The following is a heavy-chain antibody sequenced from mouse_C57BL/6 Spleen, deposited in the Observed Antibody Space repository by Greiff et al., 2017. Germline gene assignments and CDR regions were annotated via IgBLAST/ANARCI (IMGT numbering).Heavy chain of an antibody. CDR1: GYSITSGYY. CDR2: ISYDGSN. D-gene: IGHD1-1*01. V-gene: IGHV3-6*01. Sequence: ESGPGLVKPSQSLSLTCSVTGYSITSGYYWNWIRQFPGNKLEWMGYISYDGSNNYNPSLKNRSSITRDTSKNQFFLKLNSVTTEDTATYYCARGTTGAMDYWGQGTSVTVSS. J-gene: IGHJ4*01. CDR3: ARGTTGAMDY.